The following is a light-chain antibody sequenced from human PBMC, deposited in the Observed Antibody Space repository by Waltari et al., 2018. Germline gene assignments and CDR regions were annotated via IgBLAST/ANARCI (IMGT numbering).Light chain of an antibody. Sequence: DIQMTQSPSSLSASVGDRVTITCRASQTINKYLNWYHQKPGKAPKVLISVVSYLHTGVPSRFSGSGSGTDFTLTISSLQPEDFATYYCQQSDSLPLTFAGGTKVEIK. CDR2: VVS. J-gene: IGKJ4*01. CDR3: QQSDSLPLT. CDR1: QTINKY. V-gene: IGKV1-39*01.